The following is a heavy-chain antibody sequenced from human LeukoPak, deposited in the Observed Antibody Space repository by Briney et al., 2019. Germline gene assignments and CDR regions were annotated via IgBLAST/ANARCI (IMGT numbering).Heavy chain of an antibody. J-gene: IGHJ4*02. V-gene: IGHV3-30*18. CDR2: ISYDGSNK. CDR1: GFTFSRYG. D-gene: IGHD6-6*01. CDR3: AKDLRHSSSSDY. Sequence: GGSLRLSCAASGFTFSRYGMHWVRKAPGKGLEWVAVISYDGSNKYYADSVKGRFTISRDNSKNTLYLQMNSLRAEDTAVYYCAKDLRHSSSSDYWGQGTLVTVSS.